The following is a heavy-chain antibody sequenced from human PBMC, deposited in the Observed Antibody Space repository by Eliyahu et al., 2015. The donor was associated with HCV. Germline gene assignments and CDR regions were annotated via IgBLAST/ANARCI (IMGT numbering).Heavy chain of an antibody. CDR3: AKGVVDTDPFFDY. CDR2: ISYDGSNK. V-gene: IGHV3-30*18. D-gene: IGHD5-18*01. J-gene: IGHJ4*02. Sequence: QLVESGGGEVQPGKSLRLSCEASGFNFANFGMHWVRQFPDKGLEWVAVISYDGSNKYYTDSVKGRFTISRDNSKNTFFLQMNSLRPEDTALYYCAKGVVDTDPFFDYCGQGTLVTVSS. CDR1: GFNFANFG.